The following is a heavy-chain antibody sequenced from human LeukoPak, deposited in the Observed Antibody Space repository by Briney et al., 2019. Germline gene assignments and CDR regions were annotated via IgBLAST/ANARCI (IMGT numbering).Heavy chain of an antibody. J-gene: IGHJ3*02. CDR2: IYYSGST. D-gene: IGHD3-22*01. CDR3: ARASTMTYAFDI. CDR1: GGSIRSSSYY. V-gene: IGHV4-39*07. Sequence: SETLSLTCTVAGGSIRSSSYYWGWIRQPPGKGLEWIGSIYYSGSTYYNPSLKSRVTISVDTSKNQFSLKLSSVTAADTAVYYCARASTMTYAFDIWGQGTMVTVSS.